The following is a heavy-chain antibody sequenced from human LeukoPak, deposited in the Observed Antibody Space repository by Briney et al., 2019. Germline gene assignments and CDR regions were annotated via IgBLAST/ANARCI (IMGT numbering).Heavy chain of an antibody. CDR3: ASITAARQNYYYYYGMDV. CDR2: IYYSGST. J-gene: IGHJ6*02. CDR1: GGSISSYY. Sequence: SETLSLTCTVSGGSISSYYWNWIRQPPGKGLEWIGYIYYSGSTNYNPSLKSRVTISVDTSKNQFSLKLSSVTAADTAVYYCASITAARQNYYYYYGMDVWGQGTTVTVSS. V-gene: IGHV4-59*12. D-gene: IGHD6-13*01.